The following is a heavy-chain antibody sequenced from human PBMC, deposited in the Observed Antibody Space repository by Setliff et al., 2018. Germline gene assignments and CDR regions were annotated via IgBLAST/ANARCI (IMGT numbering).Heavy chain of an antibody. J-gene: IGHJ4*02. CDR1: GGTFSTYG. V-gene: IGHV1-69*13. CDR3: AREEGYYQRPHYFEY. D-gene: IGHD3-16*01. Sequence: VASVKVSCKASGGTFSTYGITWVRQAPGQGLEWVGGIMPIFGTINYAQKFQGRVTITADESTSTVYMELSSLRSDDTALYYCAREEGYYQRPHYFEYWGQGTLVTVSS. CDR2: IMPIFGTI.